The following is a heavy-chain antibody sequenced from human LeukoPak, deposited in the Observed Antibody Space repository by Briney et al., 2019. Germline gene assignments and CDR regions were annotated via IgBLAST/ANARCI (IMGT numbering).Heavy chain of an antibody. CDR1: GVSFSGYY. D-gene: IGHD1-26*01. Sequence: SETLSLTCAVYGVSFSGYYWSWIRQPPGKGLEWIGEINHSGSTNYNPSLKSRVTISVDTSKNQFSLKLSSETAADTAVYYCASLVATPNYYYYYGMDVWGQGTTVTVSS. J-gene: IGHJ6*02. CDR2: INHSGST. V-gene: IGHV4-34*01. CDR3: ASLVATPNYYYYYGMDV.